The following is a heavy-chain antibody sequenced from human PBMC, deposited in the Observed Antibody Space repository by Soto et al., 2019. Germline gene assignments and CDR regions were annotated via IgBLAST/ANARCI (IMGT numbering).Heavy chain of an antibody. V-gene: IGHV3-7*04. Sequence: EVQLVESGGGLVQPGGSLRISCGASGFTFSDYWMSWVRQAPGKGLEWVANMNKDGSEKFYVDSVKGRFTISRDNAKELLYLQMNSLRDEDTAVYYCARDASGWSVYWGQGTLVTVSS. D-gene: IGHD6-19*01. J-gene: IGHJ4*02. CDR1: GFTFSDYW. CDR2: MNKDGSEK. CDR3: ARDASGWSVY.